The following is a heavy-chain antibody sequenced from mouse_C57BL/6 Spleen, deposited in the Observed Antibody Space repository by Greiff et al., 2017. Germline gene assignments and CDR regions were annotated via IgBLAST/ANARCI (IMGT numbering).Heavy chain of an antibody. J-gene: IGHJ3*01. CDR1: GYAFSSSW. Sequence: QVQLQQSGPALVKPGASVKISCKASGYAFSSSWMNWVKQRPGKGLEWIGRIYPGDGDTNYTGKFKGKATLTADKSSSTAYMQLSSLTSEDSAVYFCAREAYYSNLAWFAYWGQGTLVTVSA. D-gene: IGHD2-5*01. CDR2: IYPGDGDT. V-gene: IGHV1-82*01. CDR3: AREAYYSNLAWFAY.